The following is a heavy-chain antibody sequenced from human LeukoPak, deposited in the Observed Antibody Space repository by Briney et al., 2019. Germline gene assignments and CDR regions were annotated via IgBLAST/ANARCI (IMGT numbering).Heavy chain of an antibody. Sequence: EASVKVSCKASGYTFTGYYMHWVRQAPGQGLEWMGWINPNSGGTNYAQKFQGRVTMTRDTSISTAYMELSRLRSDDTAVYYCSRGPETATVKPGAFDIWGQGTMVTVSS. V-gene: IGHV1-2*02. D-gene: IGHD5-24*01. CDR2: INPNSGGT. J-gene: IGHJ3*02. CDR1: GYTFTGYY. CDR3: SRGPETATVKPGAFDI.